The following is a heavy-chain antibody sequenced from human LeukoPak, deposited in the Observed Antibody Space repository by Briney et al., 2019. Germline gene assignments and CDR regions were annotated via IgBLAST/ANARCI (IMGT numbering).Heavy chain of an antibody. CDR3: ASGGYDSSSYYRDFYFDC. CDR2: IRTEANGYAT. Sequence: GGSLTLSCAASGFTFSDSAMHWVRQASGKGLERVGRIRTEANGYATAYAASVRGRFTISRDNSKNTLYRQMNSLRAEDTAVYYCASGGYDSSSYYRDFYFDCWGQGTLVTASS. J-gene: IGHJ4*02. D-gene: IGHD3-22*01. V-gene: IGHV3-73*01. CDR1: GFTFSDSA.